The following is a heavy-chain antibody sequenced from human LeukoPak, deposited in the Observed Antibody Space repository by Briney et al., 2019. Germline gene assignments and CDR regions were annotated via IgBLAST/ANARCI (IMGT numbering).Heavy chain of an antibody. CDR1: GYSISSGYY. J-gene: IGHJ5*02. Sequence: SETLSLTCTVSGYSISSGYYWGWIRQPPGKGLEWIGSIYHSGSTYYNPSLKSRVTISVDTSKNQFSLKLSSVTAADTAVYYCARQGLGIAAALFDPWGQGTLVTVSS. CDR3: ARQGLGIAAALFDP. CDR2: IYHSGST. D-gene: IGHD6-13*01. V-gene: IGHV4-38-2*02.